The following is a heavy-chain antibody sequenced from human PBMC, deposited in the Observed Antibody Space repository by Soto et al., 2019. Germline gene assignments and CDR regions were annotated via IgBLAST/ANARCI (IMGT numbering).Heavy chain of an antibody. CDR3: VRARVDY. CDR2: IKEDGSER. V-gene: IGHV3-7*04. J-gene: IGHJ4*02. Sequence: GGSLRLSCAASGFTFNNYWMTWVRQAPGKGLEWMDNIKEDGSERYYGDSMRGRFTISRDNADNLFYMQMTRLRAEDTDVHYCVRARVDYWGQGTLVTVSS. CDR1: GFTFNNYW.